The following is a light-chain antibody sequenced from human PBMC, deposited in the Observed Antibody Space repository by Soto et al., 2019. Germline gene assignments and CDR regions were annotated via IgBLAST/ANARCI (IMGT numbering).Light chain of an antibody. CDR3: SSYTTSSTQV. CDR1: SSDVGYYNY. V-gene: IGLV2-14*01. CDR2: EVS. Sequence: QSALTQPASVSGSPGQSITISCTGTSSDVGYYNYVSWYQHHPGKAPKLMIYEVSNRPSGVSNRFSGSKSGNTASLTISGLQAEAEADYYCSSYTTSSTQVFRGGTKLTVL. J-gene: IGLJ3*02.